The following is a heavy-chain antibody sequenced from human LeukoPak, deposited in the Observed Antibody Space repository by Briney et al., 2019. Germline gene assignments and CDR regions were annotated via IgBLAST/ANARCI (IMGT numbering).Heavy chain of an antibody. CDR3: ARAGYCSGGSCYSINWFDP. CDR2: IYSSGST. CDR1: GGSISSYY. D-gene: IGHD2-15*01. J-gene: IGHJ5*02. V-gene: IGHV4-4*07. Sequence: SETPSLTCTVSGGSISSYYWSWIRQPAGKGLEWIGRIYSSGSTNYNPSLKSRVTMSVDTSKNQFSLKLSSVTAADTAVYYCARAGYCSGGSCYSINWFDPWGQGTLVTVSS.